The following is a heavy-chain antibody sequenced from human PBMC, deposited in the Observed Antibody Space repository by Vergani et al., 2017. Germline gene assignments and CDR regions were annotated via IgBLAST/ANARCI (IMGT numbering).Heavy chain of an antibody. J-gene: IGHJ6*02. D-gene: IGHD5-24*01. CDR3: ARDARRDGKLWHYYYYYGMDV. CDR1: GFTFSSYS. CDR2: ISSSSSTI. Sequence: ELQLVESGGGLVQPGGSLRLSCAASGFTFSSYSMNWVRQAPGKGLEWVSYISSSSSTIYYADSVKGRFTNSRDKAKNSLYLQMNSLRDEDTAVYYCARDARRDGKLWHYYYYYGMDVWGQGTTVTVSS. V-gene: IGHV3-48*02.